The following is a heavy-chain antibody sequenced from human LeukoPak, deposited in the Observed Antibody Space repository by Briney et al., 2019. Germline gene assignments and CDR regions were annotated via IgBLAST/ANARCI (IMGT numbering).Heavy chain of an antibody. CDR1: SGSFSGYY. J-gene: IGHJ4*02. D-gene: IGHD3-3*01. CDR3: ARIFTAGVPHTLRYYFDY. V-gene: IGHV4-34*01. CDR2: INHSGST. Sequence: PSETLSLTCAVYSGSFSGYYWSWIRQPPGKGLEWIGEINHSGSTNYNPSLKSRVTISVDTSKNQFSLKLSSVTAADTAVYYCARIFTAGVPHTLRYYFDYWGQGTLVTVSS.